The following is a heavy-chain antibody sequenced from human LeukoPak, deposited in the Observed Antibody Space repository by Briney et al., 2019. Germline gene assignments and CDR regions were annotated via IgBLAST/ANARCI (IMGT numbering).Heavy chain of an antibody. Sequence: GGPLRLSRAASGFTFSSYGMHWVRQAPGKGLEWVAVISYDGSNKYYADSVKGRFTISRDNSKNTLYLQMNSLRAEDTAVYYCAKATGGYFDYWGQGTLVTVSS. CDR3: AKATGGYFDY. CDR2: ISYDGSNK. CDR1: GFTFSSYG. J-gene: IGHJ4*02. D-gene: IGHD1-14*01. V-gene: IGHV3-30*18.